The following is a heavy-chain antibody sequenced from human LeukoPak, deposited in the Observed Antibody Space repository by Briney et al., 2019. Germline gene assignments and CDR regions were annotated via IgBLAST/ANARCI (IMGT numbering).Heavy chain of an antibody. V-gene: IGHV1-58*01. D-gene: IGHD3-3*01. CDR3: AAEQYDFWSGYLAGMNV. J-gene: IGHJ6*02. CDR2: IVVGSGNT. Sequence: GTSVKVSCKASGFTFTSSAVQWVRQARGQRLEWIGWIVVGSGNTNYAQKFQERVTITRDMSTSTAYMELSSLRSEDTAVYYCAAEQYDFWSGYLAGMNVWGQGTTVTVSS. CDR1: GFTFTSSA.